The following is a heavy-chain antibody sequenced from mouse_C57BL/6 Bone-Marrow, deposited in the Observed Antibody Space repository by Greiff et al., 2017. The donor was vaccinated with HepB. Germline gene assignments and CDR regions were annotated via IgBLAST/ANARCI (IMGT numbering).Heavy chain of an antibody. CDR2: ILPGSGST. CDR3: AREDSSGYAMVY. Sequence: VQLQESGAELMKPGASVKLSCKATGYTFTGYWIEWVKQRPGHGLEWIGEILPGSGSTNYNKKFKGKATFPADTSSNTAYMQLSSLTTEDSAIYYCAREDSSGYAMVYWGQETSVTVSS. D-gene: IGHD3-2*02. CDR1: GYTFTGYW. J-gene: IGHJ4*01. V-gene: IGHV1-9*01.